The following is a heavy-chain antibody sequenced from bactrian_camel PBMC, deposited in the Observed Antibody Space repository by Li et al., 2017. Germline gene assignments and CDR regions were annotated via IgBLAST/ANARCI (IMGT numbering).Heavy chain of an antibody. J-gene: IGHJ4*01. CDR1: GFTYSAYF. Sequence: HVQLVESGGGLVQPGGSLRLSCAASGFTYSAYFMAWFRQAPGKKREGVARICTGGGSKYYADSVKGRFTISQDNTENTLYLQMNSLKPEDTAMYYCAAGRLWGRTCRILNHEYNYWGQGTQVTVS. V-gene: IGHV3-2*01. D-gene: IGHD5*01. CDR3: AAGRLWGRTCRILNHEYNY. CDR2: ICTGGGSK.